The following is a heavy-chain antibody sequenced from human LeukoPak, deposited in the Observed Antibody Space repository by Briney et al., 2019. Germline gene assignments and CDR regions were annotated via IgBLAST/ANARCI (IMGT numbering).Heavy chain of an antibody. CDR1: GGSISSSSYY. V-gene: IGHV4-39*07. CDR3: ARDGGIAVAGTWAFDI. Sequence: RTSETLSLTCTVSGGSISSSSYYWGWIRQPPGKGLEWIGSIYYSGSTYYNPSLKSRVTISVDKSKNQFSLKLSSVTAADTAVYYCARDGGIAVAGTWAFDIWGQGTMVTVSS. J-gene: IGHJ3*02. D-gene: IGHD6-19*01. CDR2: IYYSGST.